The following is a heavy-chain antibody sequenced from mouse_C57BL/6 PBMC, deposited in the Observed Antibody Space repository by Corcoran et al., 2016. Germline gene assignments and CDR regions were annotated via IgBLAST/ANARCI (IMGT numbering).Heavy chain of an antibody. V-gene: IGHV9-3*01. CDR3: APLEGFAY. Sequence: QIQLVQSGPELKKPGETVKISCKASGYTFTTYGMSWVKQAPGKGLKWMGWINTYSGVPTYADDFKGRFAFSLETSASTAYLQINNLKNEDTATYFCAPLEGFAYWGQGTLVTVS. J-gene: IGHJ3*01. CDR1: GYTFTTYG. CDR2: INTYSGVP.